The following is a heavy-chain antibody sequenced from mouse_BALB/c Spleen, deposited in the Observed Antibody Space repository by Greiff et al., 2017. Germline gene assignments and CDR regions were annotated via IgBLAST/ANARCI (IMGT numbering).Heavy chain of an antibody. V-gene: IGHV5-9-4*01. CDR1: GFTFSSYA. J-gene: IGHJ3*01. CDR2: ISSGGSYT. Sequence: EVQGVESGGGLVKPGGSLKLSCAASGFTFSSYAMSWIRQSPEKRLEWVAEISSGGSYTYYPDTVTGRFTISRDNAKNTLYLEMSSLRSEDTAMYYCARDLREEAWFAYWGQGTLVTVSA. CDR3: ARDLREEAWFAY.